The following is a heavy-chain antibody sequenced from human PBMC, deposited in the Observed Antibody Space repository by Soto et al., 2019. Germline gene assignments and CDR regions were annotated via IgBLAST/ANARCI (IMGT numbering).Heavy chain of an antibody. CDR3: ARDPRAADY. Sequence: GGSLRLSCAASGFTVSTKYMSWVRQAPGKGLEWVSVIYSGGSTFYADSVRGRFTISRDNSKNTVNLQMNSLRAEDTAVYYCARDPRAADYWGQGTLVTVSS. V-gene: IGHV3-66*01. J-gene: IGHJ4*02. CDR1: GFTVSTKY. CDR2: IYSGGST.